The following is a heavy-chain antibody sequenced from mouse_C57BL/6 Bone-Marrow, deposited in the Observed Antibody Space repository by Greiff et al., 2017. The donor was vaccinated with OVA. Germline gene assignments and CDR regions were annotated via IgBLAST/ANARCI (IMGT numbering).Heavy chain of an antibody. D-gene: IGHD4-1*01. J-gene: IGHJ3*01. CDR2: FYPGSGSI. CDR3: ARQIANWAWFAY. V-gene: IGHV1-62-2*01. CDR1: GYTFTEYT. Sequence: VKLMESGAELVKPGASVKLSCKASGYTFTEYTIHWVKQRSGQGLEWIGWFYPGSGSIKYNEKFKDKATLTADKSSSTVYMELSRLTSEDSAVYFCARQIANWAWFAYWGQGTLVTVSA.